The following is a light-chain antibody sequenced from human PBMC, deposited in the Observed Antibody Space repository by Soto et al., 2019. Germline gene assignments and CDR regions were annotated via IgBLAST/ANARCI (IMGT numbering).Light chain of an antibody. CDR3: QQYYSTPWT. CDR1: QSVLYSPSNYNF. V-gene: IGKV4-1*01. J-gene: IGKJ1*01. CDR2: WAS. Sequence: DIVMTQSPDSLAVSLGERATINCKSSQSVLYSPSNYNFLAWFQQKPGQPPKLLIFWASTRDSGVPDRFIGSWSGTDFTLTISSVQPEDVAIYFCQQYYSTPWTFGQGTKVEIK.